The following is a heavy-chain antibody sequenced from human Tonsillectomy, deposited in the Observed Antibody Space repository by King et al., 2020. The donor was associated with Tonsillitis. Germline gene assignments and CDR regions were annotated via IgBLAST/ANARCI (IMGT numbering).Heavy chain of an antibody. Sequence: VQLVESGAEVKKPGSSVKVSCKASGGTFSSYAISWVRQAPGQGLEWMGGIIPIFGTANYAQKFQGRVTITADKSTSTAYMELSSLRSEDTAVYYCARGWIVGATTRATVGFDYWGQGTLVTVSS. CDR1: GGTFSSYA. D-gene: IGHD1-26*01. J-gene: IGHJ4*02. V-gene: IGHV1-69*06. CDR3: ARGWIVGATTRATVGFDY. CDR2: IIPIFGTA.